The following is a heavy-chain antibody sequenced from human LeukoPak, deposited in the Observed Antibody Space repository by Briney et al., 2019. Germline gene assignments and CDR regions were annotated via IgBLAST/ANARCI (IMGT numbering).Heavy chain of an antibody. Sequence: GESLKISCKGSGYIFNSYWIAWVRQMPGKGLEWMGIIYPGDSDTRYSPSFQGQVTMSADKSTSTACLQWSSLKASDTAMYYCARRYGRPFDYWGQGTLVTVSS. CDR3: ARRYGRPFDY. J-gene: IGHJ4*02. CDR2: IYPGDSDT. CDR1: GYIFNSYW. D-gene: IGHD4-17*01. V-gene: IGHV5-51*01.